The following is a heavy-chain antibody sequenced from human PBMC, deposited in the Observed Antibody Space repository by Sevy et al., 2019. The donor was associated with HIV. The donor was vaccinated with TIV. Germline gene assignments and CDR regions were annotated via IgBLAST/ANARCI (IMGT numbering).Heavy chain of an antibody. J-gene: IGHJ4*02. D-gene: IGHD2-15*01. CDR3: RGVGTATAFED. CDR1: RFIFNSYA. CDR2: ITGSGGST. Sequence: GGSLRLSCAASRFIFNSYAMSWVRQAPGKGLEWVASITGSGGSTYYADSVKGPVTISRDNFRRMMDLQMNSLRAEDKAVYFSRGVGTATAFEDWGKGTLVTVSS. V-gene: IGHV3-23*01.